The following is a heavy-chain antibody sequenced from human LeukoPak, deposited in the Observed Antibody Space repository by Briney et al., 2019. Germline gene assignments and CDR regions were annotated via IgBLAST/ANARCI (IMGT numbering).Heavy chain of an antibody. J-gene: IGHJ5*01. CDR2: IHYSGST. D-gene: IGHD3-10*01. CDR1: GGSISSSTYY. CDR3: ATDGMVRGPDAWFDS. Sequence: PSETLSLTCTVSGGSISSSTYYWGWIRQPPGKGLEWIGSIHYSGSTYYNASLKSRVTISVDTSKNQFSLKLSSVTAADTAVYYCATDGMVRGPDAWFDSWGQGTLVTVSS. V-gene: IGHV4-39*07.